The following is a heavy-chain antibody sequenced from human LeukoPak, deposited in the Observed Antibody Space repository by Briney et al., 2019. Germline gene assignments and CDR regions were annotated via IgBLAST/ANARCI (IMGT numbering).Heavy chain of an antibody. V-gene: IGHV4-34*01. Sequence: PSETLSLTCAVYGESFSGYYWSWIRQPPGRGLEWIGEINHSGSTSYSASLKSRVTISVDTSKNQFSLKLNSVTAADTAVYYCARGGAAFFDYWGQGTLVTVSS. D-gene: IGHD1-26*01. CDR2: INHSGST. CDR3: ARGGAAFFDY. CDR1: GESFSGYY. J-gene: IGHJ4*02.